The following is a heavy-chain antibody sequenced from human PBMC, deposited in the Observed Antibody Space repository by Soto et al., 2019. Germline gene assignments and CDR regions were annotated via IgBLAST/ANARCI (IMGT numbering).Heavy chain of an antibody. CDR2: IYYSGST. D-gene: IGHD1-26*01. V-gene: IGHV4-59*01. J-gene: IGHJ6*02. Sequence: QVQLQESGPGLVKPSETLSLTCTVSGGSISSYYWSWIRQPPGKGLEWIGYIYYSGSTNYNPSLKSRATIAVDLSTXQFSLKLSSVTAADTAVYYCARDPTIGSYGYGMDVWGQGTTVTVSS. CDR3: ARDPTIGSYGYGMDV. CDR1: GGSISSYY.